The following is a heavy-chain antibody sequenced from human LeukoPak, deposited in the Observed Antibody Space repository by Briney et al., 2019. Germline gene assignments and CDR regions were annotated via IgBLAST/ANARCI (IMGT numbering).Heavy chain of an antibody. CDR1: GGSFSSYY. V-gene: IGHV4-34*01. CDR2: INHSGST. J-gene: IGHJ4*02. D-gene: IGHD5-24*01. CDR3: ARSVMATGDY. Sequence: PSETLSLTCAVYGGSFSSYYWSWIRQPPGKGLEWIGEINHSGSTNYNPSLKSRVTISVDTSKNQFSLKLSSVTAADTAVYYCARSVMATGDYWGQGTLVTVSS.